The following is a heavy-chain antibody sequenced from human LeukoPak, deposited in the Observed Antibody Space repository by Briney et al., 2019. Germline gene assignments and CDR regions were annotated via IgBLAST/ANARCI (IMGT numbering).Heavy chain of an antibody. Sequence: GASVKVSCKASGYTFTGYYMHWVRQAPGQGLEWMGWINPNSGGTNYAQKFQGRVTMTRDTSISTAYMELSRLRSDDTAVYYCARGEGATMVRVPLDYWGQGTLVTVSS. J-gene: IGHJ4*02. D-gene: IGHD3-10*01. V-gene: IGHV1-2*02. CDR2: INPNSGGT. CDR3: ARGEGATMVRVPLDY. CDR1: GYTFTGYY.